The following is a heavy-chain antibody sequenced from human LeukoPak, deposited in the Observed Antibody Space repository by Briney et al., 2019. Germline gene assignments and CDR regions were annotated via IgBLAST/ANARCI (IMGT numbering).Heavy chain of an antibody. V-gene: IGHV1-2*02. CDR1: GYSFTGYY. Sequence: GVPVKVSCKASGYSFTGYYIHWVRQAPGQGLEWMGWINPNNGGTNFAQKFQGRVTMTRDTSISTAYMELSRLRSDDTAIYYCAKDQNTGYANNWFDPWGQGTPVTVSS. J-gene: IGHJ5*02. CDR3: AKDQNTGYANNWFDP. D-gene: IGHD5-12*01. CDR2: INPNNGGT.